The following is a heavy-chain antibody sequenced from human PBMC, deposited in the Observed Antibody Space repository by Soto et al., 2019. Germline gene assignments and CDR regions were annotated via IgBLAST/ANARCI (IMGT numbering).Heavy chain of an antibody. CDR1: GFTVSGNY. V-gene: IGHV3-66*01. D-gene: IGHD3-10*01. J-gene: IGHJ6*03. CDR3: ATGHSHASGPARGYMDV. Sequence: EVQLVESGGGLVLPGESLRLSCAASGFTVSGNYMIWVRQAPGKGLEWVSTIYVSGNTNYADSVKGRFTISRDISKNTLYLQMNSLGAEDTAVYYCATGHSHASGPARGYMDVWGKGTTVTVSS. CDR2: IYVSGNT.